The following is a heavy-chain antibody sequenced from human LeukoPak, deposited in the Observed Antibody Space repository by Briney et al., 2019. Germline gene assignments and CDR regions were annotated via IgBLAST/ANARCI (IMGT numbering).Heavy chain of an antibody. CDR2: IYSGGST. Sequence: GESLRLSCAASGFTVSSNYMSWVRQAPGKGLEWVSVIYSGGSTYYADSVKGRFTISRDNSKNTLYLQMNSLRAEDTAVYYCATTSYYDFWSGLHYGMDVWGQGTTVTVSS. CDR1: GFTVSSNY. V-gene: IGHV3-66*01. J-gene: IGHJ6*02. CDR3: ATTSYYDFWSGLHYGMDV. D-gene: IGHD3-3*01.